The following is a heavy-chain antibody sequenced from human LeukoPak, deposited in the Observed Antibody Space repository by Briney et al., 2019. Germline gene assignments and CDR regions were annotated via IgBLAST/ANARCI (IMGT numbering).Heavy chain of an antibody. Sequence: SQTLSLTCAISGDSVSSNSAAWNWLRQSPSRGLEWLGRTYFRSKWYNDYALSVKSRITINPDTSKNQFSLQLSSVTPEDTAVYYCAKGYCRNTSCDAFEYYYGMDVWGQGTTVTVSS. CDR2: TYFRSKWYN. V-gene: IGHV6-1*01. CDR3: AKGYCRNTSCDAFEYYYGMDV. CDR1: GDSVSSNSAA. J-gene: IGHJ6*02. D-gene: IGHD2-2*01.